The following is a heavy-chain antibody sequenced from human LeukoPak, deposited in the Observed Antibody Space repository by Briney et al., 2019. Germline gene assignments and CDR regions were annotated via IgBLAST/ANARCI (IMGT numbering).Heavy chain of an antibody. CDR2: IYYSGST. J-gene: IGHJ4*02. Sequence: SEALSLTCTVSGGSIISSAYYWSWIRQPPGKGLEWIGYIYYSGSTYYNPSLKSRVTISLDTSKNQFSLKLSSVTAADTAVYYCVRTEVSSGSEDYWGQGTLVTVSS. V-gene: IGHV4-30-4*08. D-gene: IGHD6-19*01. CDR1: GGSIISSAYY. CDR3: VRTEVSSGSEDY.